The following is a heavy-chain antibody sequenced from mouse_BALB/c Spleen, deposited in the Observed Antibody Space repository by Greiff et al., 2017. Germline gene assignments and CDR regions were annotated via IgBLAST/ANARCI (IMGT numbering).Heavy chain of an antibody. D-gene: IGHD5-1*01. CDR2: ILPGSGST. CDR1: GYTFSSYW. V-gene: IGHV1-9*01. CDR3: ARGSNYYAMDY. Sequence: VKLVESGAELMKPGASVKISCKATGYTFSSYWIEWVKQRPGHGLEWIGEILPGSGSTNYNEKFKGKATFTADTSSNTAYMQLSSLTSEDSAVYYCARGSNYYAMDYWGQGTSVTVSS. J-gene: IGHJ4*01.